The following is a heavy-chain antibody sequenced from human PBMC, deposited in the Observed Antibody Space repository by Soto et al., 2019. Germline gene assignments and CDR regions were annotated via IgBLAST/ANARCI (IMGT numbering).Heavy chain of an antibody. CDR2: IIPILGIA. D-gene: IGHD3-9*01. CDR3: AREGSYYDIFTDWFDP. CDR1: GGTFSSYT. Sequence: SVKVSCKASGGTFSSYTISWVRQAPGQGLEWMGRIIPILGIANYAQKFQGRVTITADKSTSTAYMELSSLRSEDTAVYYCAREGSYYDIFTDWFDPWGQGTLVTVS. J-gene: IGHJ5*02. V-gene: IGHV1-69*04.